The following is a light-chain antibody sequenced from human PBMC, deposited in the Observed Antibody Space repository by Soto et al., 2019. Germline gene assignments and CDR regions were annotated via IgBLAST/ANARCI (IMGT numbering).Light chain of an antibody. CDR1: QSISSW. CDR3: QQYNDSFPYN. J-gene: IGKJ2*01. Sequence: DIQMTQSPSTLSASVGDRVTITCRASQSISSWLAWYQQKPGTAPKLLIYKASTLESGVPSRFSGSRSGTEFTLTVSSLQPDDFATYYCQQYNDSFPYNFGQGTKLEIK. V-gene: IGKV1-5*03. CDR2: KAS.